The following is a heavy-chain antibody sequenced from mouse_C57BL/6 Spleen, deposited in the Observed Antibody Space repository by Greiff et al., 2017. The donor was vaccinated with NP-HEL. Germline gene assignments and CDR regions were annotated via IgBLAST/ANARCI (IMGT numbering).Heavy chain of an antibody. J-gene: IGHJ4*01. CDR2: IWWDDDK. D-gene: IGHD2-4*01. V-gene: IGHV8-8*01. CDR1: GFSLSTFGMG. Sequence: QVTLKESGPGILQPSQTLSLTCSFSGFSLSTFGMGVGWIRQPSGKGLEWLAHIWWDDDKYYNPALKSRLTISKDTSKNQVFLKIANVDTADTATYYCARMRSDYGGYYYAMDYWGQGTSVTVSS. CDR3: ARMRSDYGGYYYAMDY.